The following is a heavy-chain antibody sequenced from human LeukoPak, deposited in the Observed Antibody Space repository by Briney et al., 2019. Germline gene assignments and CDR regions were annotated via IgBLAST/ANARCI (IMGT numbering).Heavy chain of an antibody. V-gene: IGHV3-48*01. CDR1: GFTFSSYS. Sequence: PGGSLRLSCAASGFTFSSYSVNWVRQAPGKGLEWVSYISSSSSTIYYADSVKGRFTISRDNAKNSLYLQMNSLRAEDTAVYYCARIPLGHYYYYYMDVWGKGTTVTVSS. J-gene: IGHJ6*03. CDR2: ISSSSSTI. CDR3: ARIPLGHYYYYYMDV. D-gene: IGHD7-27*01.